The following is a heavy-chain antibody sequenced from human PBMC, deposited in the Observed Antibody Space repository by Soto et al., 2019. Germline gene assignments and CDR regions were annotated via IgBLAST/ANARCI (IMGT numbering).Heavy chain of an antibody. J-gene: IGHJ4*02. CDR2: INSDGTTT. CDR3: VRDIR. V-gene: IGHV3-74*01. Sequence: EVQLVESGGGLVQPGGSLRLSCAASGFTFNNFWMYWVRQTPEKGLVWVSGINSDGTTTIYADSVKGRFTSSRDNAKNTLYLQMNSLTVEDTAIDYCVRDIRWGQGTLVTVSS. CDR1: GFTFNNFW.